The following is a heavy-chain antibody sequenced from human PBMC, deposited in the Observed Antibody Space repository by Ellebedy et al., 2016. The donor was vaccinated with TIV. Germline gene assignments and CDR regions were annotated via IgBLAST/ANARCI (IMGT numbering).Heavy chain of an antibody. J-gene: IGHJ4*02. CDR1: GFSFGSYA. CDR3: ARDRLWFGDY. V-gene: IGHV3-30*01. Sequence: PGGSLRLSCAASGFSFGSYAMHWVRQAPGKGLEWVAVISHDGSDKYYADSVKGRFTISRDNSKNTMYLQMNSLRVEDTAVYYCARDRLWFGDYWGQGTLVTVSS. CDR2: ISHDGSDK. D-gene: IGHD3-10*01.